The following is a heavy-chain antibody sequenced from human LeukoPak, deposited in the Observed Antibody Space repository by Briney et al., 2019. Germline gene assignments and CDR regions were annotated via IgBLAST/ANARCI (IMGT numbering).Heavy chain of an antibody. CDR3: ARDPIGSSWPYYFDY. CDR2: INAGNGNT. Sequence: GASVKVSCKASGYTFTNYAMHWVRQAPGQRLEWMGWINAGNGNTKYSQKFQGRVTITRDTSASTAYMELSSLRSEDTAVYYCARDPIGSSWPYYFDYWGQGTLVTVSS. V-gene: IGHV1-3*01. CDR1: GYTFTNYA. J-gene: IGHJ4*02. D-gene: IGHD6-13*01.